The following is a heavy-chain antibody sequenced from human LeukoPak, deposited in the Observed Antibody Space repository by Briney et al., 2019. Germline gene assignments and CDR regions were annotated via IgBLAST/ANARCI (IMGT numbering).Heavy chain of an antibody. V-gene: IGHV1-2*02. J-gene: IGHJ4*02. CDR2: INPNSGGT. CDR1: GYTFTGYY. CDR3: ARCYGSGSYYIPYFDF. D-gene: IGHD3-10*01. Sequence: ASVKVSCKASGYTFTGYYMHWVRQAPGQGLEWMGWINPNSGGTNYAQKFQGRVTMTRDTSISTAYMELSRLGSDDTAVYYCARCYGSGSYYIPYFDFWGQGTLVTVSS.